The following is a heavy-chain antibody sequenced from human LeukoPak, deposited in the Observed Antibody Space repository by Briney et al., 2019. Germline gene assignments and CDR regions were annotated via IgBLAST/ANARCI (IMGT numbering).Heavy chain of an antibody. CDR1: GYTFTGYF. Sequence: ASVKVSFKTSGYTFTGYFMHWVRQAPGQGLEWLRWINPDSGVTKYAQKFQGRVTMTRDTSISTAYMELSRLRSDDTAVYYCASRELGYWGQGTLVTVSS. D-gene: IGHD1-26*01. V-gene: IGHV1-2*02. CDR2: INPDSGVT. CDR3: ASRELGY. J-gene: IGHJ4*02.